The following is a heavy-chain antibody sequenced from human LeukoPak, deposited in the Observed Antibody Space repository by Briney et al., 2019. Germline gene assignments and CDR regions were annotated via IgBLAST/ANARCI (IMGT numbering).Heavy chain of an antibody. D-gene: IGHD2-15*01. V-gene: IGHV4-34*01. CDR3: ARGPGYCSGDSCYEGGY. Sequence: PSETLSLTCAVYGGSFSGYYWSWIRQPPGKGLEWIGEINHSGSTNYNPSLKSRVTISVDTSKNQFYLKLSSVTAADTAVYYCARGPGYCSGDSCYEGGYWGQGTLVTVSS. J-gene: IGHJ4*02. CDR1: GGSFSGYY. CDR2: INHSGST.